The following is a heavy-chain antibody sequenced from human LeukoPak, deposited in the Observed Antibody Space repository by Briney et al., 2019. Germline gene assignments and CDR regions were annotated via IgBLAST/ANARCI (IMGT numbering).Heavy chain of an antibody. Sequence: KPSETLSLTCTVSGGSISSYYWSWIRQPPGKGLEWIGYIYYSGSTYYNPSLKSRVTISVDTSKNQFSLKLSSVTAADTAVYYCARVVVANSHAVDYWGQGTLVTVSS. J-gene: IGHJ4*02. CDR3: ARVVVANSHAVDY. CDR2: IYYSGST. CDR1: GGSISSYY. V-gene: IGHV4-59*08. D-gene: IGHD4/OR15-4a*01.